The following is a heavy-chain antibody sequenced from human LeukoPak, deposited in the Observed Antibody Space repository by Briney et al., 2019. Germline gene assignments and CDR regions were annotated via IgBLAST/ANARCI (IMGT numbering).Heavy chain of an antibody. D-gene: IGHD1-26*01. CDR1: GFTFSSYA. CDR3: AKGRGGSYRGGAFDI. V-gene: IGHV3-23*01. CDR2: ISGSGGST. Sequence: GGSLRLSCAASGFTFSSYAMSWVRQAPGKGLEGVSAISGSGGSTYYADSVKGRFTISRDNSKNTLYLQMNSLRAEDTAVYYCAKGRGGSYRGGAFDIWGQGTMVTVSS. J-gene: IGHJ3*02.